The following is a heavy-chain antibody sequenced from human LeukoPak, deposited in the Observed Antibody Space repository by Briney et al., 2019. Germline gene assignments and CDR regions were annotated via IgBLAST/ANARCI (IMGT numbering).Heavy chain of an antibody. D-gene: IGHD6-19*01. V-gene: IGHV1-46*01. Sequence: VASVKVSCKASGYTFTTYYIHWVRQAPGQGFEWMGIINPDSGSTSYAPKFQGRVTMTRDTSTSTVYMELSSLRSDDTAVYYCARSYSSGSLLYWGQGTLVTVSS. CDR1: GYTFTTYY. CDR3: ARSYSSGSLLY. CDR2: INPDSGST. J-gene: IGHJ4*02.